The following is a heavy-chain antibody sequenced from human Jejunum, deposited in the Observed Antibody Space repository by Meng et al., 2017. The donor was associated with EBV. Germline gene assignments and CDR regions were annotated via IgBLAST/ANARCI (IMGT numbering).Heavy chain of an antibody. CDR2: VNPNSGVT. CDR1: GYTFTDYY. J-gene: IGHJ4*02. Sequence: VQLVQSGTEVKESWASVKVSCKASGYTFTDYYLHWVRQAPGQGLEWMGRVNPNSGVTNYAEKFQGGVTMTRDTSISTSYMEVSRLTSDDTAVYYCARPISGYTYYFDYWGQGTLVTVSS. D-gene: IGHD5-18*01. V-gene: IGHV1-2*06. CDR3: ARPISGYTYYFDY.